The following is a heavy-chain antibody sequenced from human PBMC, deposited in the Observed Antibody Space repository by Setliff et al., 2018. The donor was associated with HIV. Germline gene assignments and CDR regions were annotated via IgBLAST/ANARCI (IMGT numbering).Heavy chain of an antibody. CDR3: ARLWFGELLYDY. Sequence: PSETLSLTCTVSGGSISSSSYYWGWIRQPPGKGLEWIGSIYYSGSTYYNPSLKGRVTISVDTSKNQFSLKLSSVTAADTAVYYCARLWFGELLYDYWGQGTLVTVSS. V-gene: IGHV4-39*07. CDR2: IYYSGST. J-gene: IGHJ4*02. D-gene: IGHD3-10*01. CDR1: GGSISSSSYY.